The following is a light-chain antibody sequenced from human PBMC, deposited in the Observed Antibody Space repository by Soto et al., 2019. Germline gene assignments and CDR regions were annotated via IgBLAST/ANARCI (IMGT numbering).Light chain of an antibody. CDR1: QSISSN. J-gene: IGKJ2*01. CDR2: DAS. Sequence: EIVMTQSPATLSVSPGERATLSCRASQSISSNLAWYQQKPGQAPRLLIYDASTRATGIPARFSGSGSGTECTLTISSLQSEDFAVYYCQQYSIWPYTFGQGTKLEIK. CDR3: QQYSIWPYT. V-gene: IGKV3-15*01.